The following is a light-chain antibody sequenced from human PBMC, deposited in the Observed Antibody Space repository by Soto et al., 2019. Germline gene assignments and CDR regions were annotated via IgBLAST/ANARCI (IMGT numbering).Light chain of an antibody. Sequence: IQLTQSPSSLSASVGEMVTTTCRASQTISSWLAWYQQKPRKAPKLVIYDASRLESGVPSRFSGSGYGTEFTLTIRSLQPDDFATYCCQHYGGMWTLGQGTKVDIK. CDR1: QTISSW. CDR2: DAS. CDR3: QHYGGMWT. V-gene: IGKV1-5*01. J-gene: IGKJ1*01.